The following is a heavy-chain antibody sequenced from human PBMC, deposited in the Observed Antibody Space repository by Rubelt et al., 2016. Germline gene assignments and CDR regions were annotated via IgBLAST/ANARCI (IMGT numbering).Heavy chain of an antibody. V-gene: IGHV5-10-1*01. CDR1: GYSFSSYW. J-gene: IGHJ5*02. CDR2: IDPSDSYT. CDR3: ARENAANWFDP. Sequence: PGESLRISCKGSGYSFSSYWISWVRQMPGKGLEWMGRIDPSDSYTEYSPSFQGHVTISVDRSISTAFLQWSGLRASDTATYFCARENAANWFDPWGQGTLVTVSS. D-gene: IGHD2-2*01.